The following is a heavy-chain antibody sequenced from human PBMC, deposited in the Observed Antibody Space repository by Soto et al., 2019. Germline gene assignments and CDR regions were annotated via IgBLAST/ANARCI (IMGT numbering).Heavy chain of an antibody. J-gene: IGHJ4*02. CDR2: ISPSGGGT. D-gene: IGHD1-1*01. CDR1: GYSFTNYN. V-gene: IGHV1-46*03. Sequence: ASVKVSCKASGYSFTNYNIHWVRQAPGQGLEWMGVISPSGGGTSYAQKFQTRVTMTRDTSTSTVYMELSSLRSEDTAVYYCAREILETDFWGQGTLVTVSP. CDR3: AREILETDF.